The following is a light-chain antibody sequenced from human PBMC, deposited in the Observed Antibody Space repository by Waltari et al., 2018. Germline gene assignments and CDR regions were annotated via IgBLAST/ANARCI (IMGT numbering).Light chain of an antibody. CDR2: EVN. CDR1: RSDVCCSTF. V-gene: IGLV2-8*01. J-gene: IGLJ1*01. CDR3: SSYAGSNNLV. Sequence: QSDLTQPPSASGSPGQSVTISCTGTRSDVCCSTFVSWYQQHPGRAPKLMIYEVNQRPSGVPDRFSGSKSGNTASLTVSGLQAEDEADYYCSSYAGSNNLVFGTGTKVTVL.